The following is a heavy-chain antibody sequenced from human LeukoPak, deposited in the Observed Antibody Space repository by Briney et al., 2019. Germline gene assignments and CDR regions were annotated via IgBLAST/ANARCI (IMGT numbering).Heavy chain of an antibody. Sequence: GRSLRLSCAASGFTFSSYGMHWVRQAPGKGLEWVAVIWYDGSNKYYADSVKGRFTISRDNSKNTLYLQLNSLRAEDTAVYYCARDLGIAVAGKYSGMDVWGQGTTVTVSS. D-gene: IGHD6-19*01. CDR3: ARDLGIAVAGKYSGMDV. V-gene: IGHV3-33*01. J-gene: IGHJ6*02. CDR1: GFTFSSYG. CDR2: IWYDGSNK.